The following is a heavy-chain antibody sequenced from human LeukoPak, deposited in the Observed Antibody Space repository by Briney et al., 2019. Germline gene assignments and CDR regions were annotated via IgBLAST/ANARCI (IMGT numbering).Heavy chain of an antibody. D-gene: IGHD5-12*01. CDR1: GFTFDDYA. CDR2: ISWNSGSI. V-gene: IGHV3-9*01. J-gene: IGHJ6*02. Sequence: GGSLRLSCAASGFTFDDYAMHWVRQAQGKGLEWVSGISWNSGSIGYADSVKGRFTISRDNAKNSLYLQMNSLRAEDTALYYCAKAHLGYSAKRPYYYYGMDVWGQGTTVTVSS. CDR3: AKAHLGYSAKRPYYYYGMDV.